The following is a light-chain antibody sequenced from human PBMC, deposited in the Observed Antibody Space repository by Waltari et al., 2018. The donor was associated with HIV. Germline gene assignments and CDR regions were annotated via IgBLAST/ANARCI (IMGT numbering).Light chain of an antibody. CDR2: EVT. CDR3: CSYAGSSTWV. J-gene: IGLJ3*02. CDR1: SSDVGIYNL. V-gene: IGLV2-23*02. Sequence: QSALTQPASVSGSPGQSITISCSGTSSDVGIYNLVSWYQQHPGKAPKLMIYEVTQRPSWVSNRFSGSKSGNTASLTISGLQAEDEADYYCCSYAGSSTWVFGGGTKLTVL.